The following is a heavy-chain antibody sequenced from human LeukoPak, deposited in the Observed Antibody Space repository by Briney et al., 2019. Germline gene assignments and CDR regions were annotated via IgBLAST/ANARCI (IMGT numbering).Heavy chain of an antibody. D-gene: IGHD5-18*01. CDR3: AKDSGGYTYVFDY. V-gene: IGHV3-30*18. J-gene: IGHJ4*02. CDR1: GFTFSSYG. CDR2: ISYDGSNK. Sequence: GGSLRLSCAASGFTFSSYGMHWVRQAPGKGLEWVAVISYDGSNKYYADSVRGRFTISRDNSKNTLYLQMNSLRAEDTAVYYCAKDSGGYTYVFDYWGQGTLVTVSS.